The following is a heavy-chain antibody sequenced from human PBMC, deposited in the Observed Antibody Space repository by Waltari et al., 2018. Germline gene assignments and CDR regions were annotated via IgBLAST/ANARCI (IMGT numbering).Heavy chain of an antibody. D-gene: IGHD6-13*01. CDR1: GYTFTSYY. Sequence: QVQLVQSGAEVKKPGASVKVSCKASGYTFTSYYMHWVRQAPGQGLEWMGIINPSGGSTSYAQKFQGRVTMTRDTSTSTVYMELSSLRSEDTAVYYCARDRGSSWPPTTYYFDYWGQGTLVTVSS. V-gene: IGHV1-46*01. CDR2: INPSGGST. J-gene: IGHJ4*02. CDR3: ARDRGSSWPPTTYYFDY.